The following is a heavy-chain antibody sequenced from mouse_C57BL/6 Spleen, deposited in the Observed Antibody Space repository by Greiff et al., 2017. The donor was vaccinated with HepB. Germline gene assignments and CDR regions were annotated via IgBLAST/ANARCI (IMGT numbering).Heavy chain of an antibody. V-gene: IGHV1-64*01. D-gene: IGHD2-5*01. Sequence: VQLQQPGAELVKPGASVKLSCKASGYTFTSYWMHWVKQRPGQGLEWIGMIHPNSGSTNYNEKFKSKATLTVDKSSSTAYMQLSSLTSEDSAVYYCARAYYSNPNYAMDYWGQGTSVTVSS. CDR1: GYTFTSYW. CDR3: ARAYYSNPNYAMDY. J-gene: IGHJ4*01. CDR2: IHPNSGST.